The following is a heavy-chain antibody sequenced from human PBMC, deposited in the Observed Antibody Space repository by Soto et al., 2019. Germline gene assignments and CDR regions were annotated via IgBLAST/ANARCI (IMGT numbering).Heavy chain of an antibody. CDR2: IYPGDSDI. V-gene: IGHV5-51*01. CDR1: GYSFTSYW. CDR3: ARARFKDMVRGVIMDY. Sequence: PGESLKISCKGFGYSFTSYWIGWVRQMPGKGLEWMGIIYPGDSDIRYSPSFQGQVTISADKSINTAYLQWNSLNASDSATYYCARARFKDMVRGVIMDYWGQGTLVTVSS. D-gene: IGHD3-10*01. J-gene: IGHJ4*02.